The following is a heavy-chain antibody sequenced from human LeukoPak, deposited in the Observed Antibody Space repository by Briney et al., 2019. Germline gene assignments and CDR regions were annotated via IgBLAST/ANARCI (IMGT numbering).Heavy chain of an antibody. J-gene: IGHJ3*01. CDR1: GGSISSSSYY. D-gene: IGHD2-2*01. Sequence: IPSETLSLTCTVSGGSISSSSYYWGWIRQPPGKGLEWIGSIYYSGSTYYNPSLKSRVTISVDTSKNQFSLKLTSVTAADTALYYCARLIRYCKSPSCYSDAFDVWGQGTMVTVSS. CDR2: IYYSGST. V-gene: IGHV4-39*07. CDR3: ARLIRYCKSPSCYSDAFDV.